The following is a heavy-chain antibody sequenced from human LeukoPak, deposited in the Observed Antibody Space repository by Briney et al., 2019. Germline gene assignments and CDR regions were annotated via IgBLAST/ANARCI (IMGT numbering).Heavy chain of an antibody. J-gene: IGHJ6*04. CDR2: ISSSGSTI. V-gene: IGHV3-48*03. D-gene: IGHD3-10*02. CDR1: GFTFNNYA. Sequence: GRSLRLSCAASGFTFNNYAMHWVRQAPGKGLEWVSYISSSGSTIYYADSVKGRFTISRDNAKNSLYLQMNSLRAEDTAVHYCAGFGSTMVGGVWGKGTTVTISS. CDR3: AGFGSTMVGGV.